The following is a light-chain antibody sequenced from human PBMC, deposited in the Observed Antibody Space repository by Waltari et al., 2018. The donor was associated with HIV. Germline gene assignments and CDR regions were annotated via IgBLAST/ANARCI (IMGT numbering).Light chain of an antibody. Sequence: DIVMIQSPDSLVVSLGERATINCKSSQSVLYSSNNKNYLAWYQQKPGQPPKLLIYWASTRESGVPDRFSGSGSGTDFTLTISSLQAEDVAVYYCQQYYSTPRTFGQGTKVEIK. CDR3: QQYYSTPRT. CDR1: QSVLYSSNNKNY. CDR2: WAS. V-gene: IGKV4-1*01. J-gene: IGKJ1*01.